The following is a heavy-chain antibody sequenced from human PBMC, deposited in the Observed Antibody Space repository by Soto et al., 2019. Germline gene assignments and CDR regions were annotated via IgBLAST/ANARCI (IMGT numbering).Heavy chain of an antibody. V-gene: IGHV2-5*02. CDR2: IYWDDDR. CDR3: AHSLIGYYYDSSGSNWFDP. CDR1: GFSLSTGGMA. J-gene: IGHJ5*02. Sequence: SGPTLVNPTQTLTLTCTFSGFSLSTGGMAVGWIRQPPGKALEWLALIYWDDDRRYRPSLKSRLTVTKDTSKNQVVLTMTNMDPVDTATYYCAHSLIGYYYDSSGSNWFDPWGQGTLVTVSS. D-gene: IGHD3-22*01.